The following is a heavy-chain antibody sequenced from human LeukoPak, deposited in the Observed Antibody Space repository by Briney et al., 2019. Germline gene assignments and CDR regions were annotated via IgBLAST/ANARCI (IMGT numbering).Heavy chain of an antibody. D-gene: IGHD4-11*01. CDR3: ARRSLQGWFDP. Sequence: SETLSLTCTVSGGSISSYYWSWIRQPPGKGLEWIGYIYYSGSTNYNPSLKSRVTISVDTSKNQFSLKLSSVTAADTAVYYCARRSLQGWFDPWGQGTLVTVSS. CDR2: IYYSGST. CDR1: GGSISSYY. J-gene: IGHJ5*02. V-gene: IGHV4-59*01.